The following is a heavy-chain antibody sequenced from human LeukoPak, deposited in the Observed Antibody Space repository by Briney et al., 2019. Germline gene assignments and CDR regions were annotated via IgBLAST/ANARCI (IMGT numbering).Heavy chain of an antibody. D-gene: IGHD6-19*01. V-gene: IGHV3-74*01. CDR2: INSDGSST. J-gene: IGHJ5*02. Sequence: GGSLRLSCAASGFTFSSYWMHWVRQAPGKGLVWVSRINSDGSSTSYADSVKGRFTISRDNAKNTLYLQMNSLRAEDTAVYCCYTYSSGWSLTFDPWGQGTLVTVSS. CDR1: GFTFSSYW. CDR3: YTYSSGWSLTFDP.